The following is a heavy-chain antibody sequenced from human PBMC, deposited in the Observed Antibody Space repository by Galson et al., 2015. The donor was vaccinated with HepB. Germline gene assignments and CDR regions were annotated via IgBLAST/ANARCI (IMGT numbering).Heavy chain of an antibody. V-gene: IGHV3-23*01. CDR3: AKVGGSGSYLDYFDY. CDR1: GFTFSSYA. Sequence: SLRLSCAASGFTFSSYAMSWVRQAPGKGLEWVSGISDGGYTTYYADSVKGRFTISRGNSRNTLFLQMNSLRGEDTAVYYCAKVGGSGSYLDYFDYWGQGTLVTVSS. D-gene: IGHD3-10*01. CDR2: ISDGGYTT. J-gene: IGHJ4*02.